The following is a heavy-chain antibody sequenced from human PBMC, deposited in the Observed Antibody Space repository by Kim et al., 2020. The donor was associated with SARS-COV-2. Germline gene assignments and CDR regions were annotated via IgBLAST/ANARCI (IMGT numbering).Heavy chain of an antibody. D-gene: IGHD2-15*01. V-gene: IGHV3-33*01. J-gene: IGHJ4*02. CDR1: GFTFSSYG. Sequence: GGSLRLSCAASGFTFSSYGMHWVRQAPGKGLEWVAVIWYDGSNKYYADSVKGRFTISRDNSKNTLYLQMNSLRAEDTAVYYCARDLGYCSGGSCRKDLGMDYWGQGTLVTVSS. CDR2: IWYDGSNK. CDR3: ARDLGYCSGGSCRKDLGMDY.